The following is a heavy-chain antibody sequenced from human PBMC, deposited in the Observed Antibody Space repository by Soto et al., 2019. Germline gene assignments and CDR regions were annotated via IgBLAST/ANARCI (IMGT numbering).Heavy chain of an antibody. Sequence: PSETLSLTCTVSSGSISSSSYYWGWIRQPPGKGLEWIGSIYYSGSTYYNPSLKSRVTISVDTSKNQFSLKLSSVTAADTAVYYCASSSSGYRGVPFDIWGQGTMVTVSS. CDR2: IYYSGST. CDR3: ASSSSGYRGVPFDI. J-gene: IGHJ3*02. CDR1: SGSISSSSYY. D-gene: IGHD3-22*01. V-gene: IGHV4-39*01.